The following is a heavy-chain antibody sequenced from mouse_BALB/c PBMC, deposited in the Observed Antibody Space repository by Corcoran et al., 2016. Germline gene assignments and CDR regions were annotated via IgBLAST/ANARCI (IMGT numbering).Heavy chain of an antibody. V-gene: IGHV14-3*02. Sequence: EVQLQQSGAELVKPGASVKLSCIASGFNIKDTYMHWVKQRPEQGLEWIGRIDPANGNTKYDPKFQGKATITADTSSNTAYLQLSSLTSEDTAVYYCARGDGYDGTFYAMDYWGQGTSVTVSS. CDR1: GFNIKDTY. CDR2: IDPANGNT. J-gene: IGHJ4*01. D-gene: IGHD2-2*01. CDR3: ARGDGYDGTFYAMDY.